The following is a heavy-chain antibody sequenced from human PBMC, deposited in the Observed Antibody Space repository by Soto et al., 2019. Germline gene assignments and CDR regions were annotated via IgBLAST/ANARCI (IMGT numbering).Heavy chain of an antibody. V-gene: IGHV3-7*01. Sequence: PGGSLRLSCAASGFTFSSYWMSWVRQAPWKGLEWVANIKQDGSEKYYVDSVKGRFTISRDNAKNSLYLQMNSLRAEDTAVYYCARERKVGDRGNSGMDVWGQGTTVTVSS. D-gene: IGHD3-16*01. CDR2: IKQDGSEK. J-gene: IGHJ6*02. CDR1: GFTFSSYW. CDR3: ARERKVGDRGNSGMDV.